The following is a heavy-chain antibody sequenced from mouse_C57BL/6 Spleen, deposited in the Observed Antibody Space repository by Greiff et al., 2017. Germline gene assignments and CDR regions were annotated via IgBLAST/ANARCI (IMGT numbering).Heavy chain of an antibody. CDR1: GYTFTSYW. D-gene: IGHD1-1*02. CDR2: IDPSDSYT. V-gene: IGHV1-59*01. Sequence: QVQLQQPGAELGRPGTSVKLSCKASGYTFTSYWMHWVKQRPGQGLEWIGVIDPSDSYTNYNQKFKGKATWTVDTSSSTAYMQLSSLTSEDSAVYYCARGDYGSWFAYWGQGTLVTVSA. CDR3: ARGDYGSWFAY. J-gene: IGHJ3*01.